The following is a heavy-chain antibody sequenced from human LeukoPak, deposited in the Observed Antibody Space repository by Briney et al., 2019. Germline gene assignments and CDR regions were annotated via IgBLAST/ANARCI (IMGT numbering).Heavy chain of an antibody. D-gene: IGHD3-16*02. CDR2: IYPGDSTT. V-gene: IGHV5-51*01. Sequence: GESLKISCKGSGYSSTSYWIGWVRQMPGKGLEWMGIIYPGDSTTRYSPSFEGQVTISADKSITTAYLQWSSLKASDTAMYYCARMSGYTSYHWFDPWGQGTLVTVSS. CDR1: GYSSTSYW. J-gene: IGHJ5*02. CDR3: ARMSGYTSYHWFDP.